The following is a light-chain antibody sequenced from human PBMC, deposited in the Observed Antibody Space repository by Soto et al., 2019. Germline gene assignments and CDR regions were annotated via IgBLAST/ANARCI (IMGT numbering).Light chain of an antibody. CDR2: DTS. Sequence: AVSQNPATLSVSPGERAALSCRASQSVSSKLVWYQQKPGQAPRLLIFDTSSRATGIPARFSGSGSGTEFTLTISSLQAEDFAVYYCQQYNNWPITFGEGTRLEIK. V-gene: IGKV3-15*01. J-gene: IGKJ5*01. CDR1: QSVSSK. CDR3: QQYNNWPIT.